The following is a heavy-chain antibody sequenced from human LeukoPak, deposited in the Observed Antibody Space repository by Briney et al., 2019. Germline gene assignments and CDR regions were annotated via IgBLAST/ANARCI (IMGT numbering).Heavy chain of an antibody. CDR1: GFTFSSYA. J-gene: IGHJ3*01. CDR3: GRDPNGDYIGAFDF. Sequence: GGSLRLSCVGSGFTFSSYAMTWVRQAPGSGLEWVSSIRGSGDGTSYADSVKGRFTMSRDNSKNTLYLQMDNLRAEDTAMYYCGRDPNGDYIGAFDFWGRGTLATVSS. D-gene: IGHD4-17*01. V-gene: IGHV3-23*01. CDR2: IRGSGDGT.